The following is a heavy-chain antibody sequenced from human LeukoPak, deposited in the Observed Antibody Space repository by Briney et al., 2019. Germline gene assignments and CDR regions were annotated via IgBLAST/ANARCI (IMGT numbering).Heavy chain of an antibody. J-gene: IGHJ5*02. Sequence: ASVRVSCKASRGTFSSYATSWVRQAPGQGLEWMGGIIPILGTANYAQKFQGRVTITADESTSTAYMELSSLRSEDTAVYYCARNIITNNWFDPWGQGTLVTVSS. CDR1: RGTFSSYA. V-gene: IGHV1-69*13. CDR3: ARNIITNNWFDP. CDR2: IIPILGTA. D-gene: IGHD3-10*01.